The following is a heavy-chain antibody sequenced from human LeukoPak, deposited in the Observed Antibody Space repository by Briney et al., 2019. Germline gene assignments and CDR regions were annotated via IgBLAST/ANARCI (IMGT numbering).Heavy chain of an antibody. J-gene: IGHJ4*02. CDR1: GFTFSSYA. CDR2: ISYDGSNK. D-gene: IGHD1-26*01. CDR3: VRAGGSRHFDY. V-gene: IGHV3-30-3*01. Sequence: GGSLRLSCAASGFTFSSYAMNWVRQAPGKGLEWEALISYDGSNKYYADSVKGRFTISRDNSKNTLYLQMNSLRAEDTAVYYCVRAGGSRHFDYWGRGTRATVPS.